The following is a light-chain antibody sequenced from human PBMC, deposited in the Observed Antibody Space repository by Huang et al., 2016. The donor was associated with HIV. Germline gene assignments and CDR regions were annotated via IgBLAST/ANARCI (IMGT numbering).Light chain of an antibody. CDR3: QQYDNFWT. CDR1: QSIGSW. Sequence: DIQMTQSPSTLSASVGDRVTITCRASQSIGSWLAWYQQKPGKAPKLLIDKASSLESGVPSRFSGSGSGTEFTLTISSLQSDDIASYYCQQYDNFWTFGQGTKVEIK. V-gene: IGKV1-5*03. J-gene: IGKJ1*01. CDR2: KAS.